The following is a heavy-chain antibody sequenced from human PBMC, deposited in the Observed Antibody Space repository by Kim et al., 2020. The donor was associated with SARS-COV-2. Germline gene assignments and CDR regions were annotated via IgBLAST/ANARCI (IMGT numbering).Heavy chain of an antibody. CDR1: GYTFATYY. CDR2: INPSGDST. V-gene: IGHV1-46*01. J-gene: IGHJ1*01. Sequence: ASVKVSCKASGYTFATYYIHWVRQAPGQGLEWMGTINPSGDSTNYAQNFQGRVTMTRDTSTSTVYLELSRLRSEDTAVYYCARPVDGCAEFFQHWGQGTLVTVSS. CDR3: ARPVDGCAEFFQH.